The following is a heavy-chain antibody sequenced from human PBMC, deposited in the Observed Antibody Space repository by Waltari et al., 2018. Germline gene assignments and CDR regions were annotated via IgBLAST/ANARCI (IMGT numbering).Heavy chain of an antibody. D-gene: IGHD1-1*01. CDR2: IKIKSDGGTT. CDR3: TTGQGLLYFYYYMDV. V-gene: IGHV3-15*01. J-gene: IGHJ6*03. CDR1: GFTFSNAW. Sequence: EVQLVESGGGLVKPGGSLRLSCAASGFTFSNAWMSWVRQAPGKGLEWVGRIKIKSDGGTTDYAAPVNGRFTISRDDLKNTLYLQMNSLKIEDTAVYYCTTGQGLLYFYYYMDVWGKGTTVTVSS.